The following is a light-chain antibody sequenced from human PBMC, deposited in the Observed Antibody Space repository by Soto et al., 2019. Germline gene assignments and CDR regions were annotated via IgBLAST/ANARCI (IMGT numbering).Light chain of an antibody. J-gene: IGLJ2*01. V-gene: IGLV2-14*01. CDR1: SSDVGAYSY. CDR2: DVS. Sequence: QYALTQPASVSGSPGQSITISCTGTSSDVGAYSYVSWYQQHPGKAPKLIIYDVSTRPSGVSNRVSGSKSGNTASLTISGLQAEGEADYYCSSYTSSITLVFGGGTKVTVL. CDR3: SSYTSSITLV.